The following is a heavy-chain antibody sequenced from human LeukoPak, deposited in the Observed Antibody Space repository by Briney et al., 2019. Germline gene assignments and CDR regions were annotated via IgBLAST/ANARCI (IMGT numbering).Heavy chain of an antibody. D-gene: IGHD4-11*01. J-gene: IGHJ4*02. CDR2: ISYDGSNK. V-gene: IGHV3-30*18. CDR3: AKGHDYRLDLTSDY. Sequence: GGSLRLSCAAPGFTFSSYGMHWVRQAPGKGLEWVAVISYDGSNKYYADSVKGRFTISRDNSKNTLYLQMNSLRAEDTAVYYCAKGHDYRLDLTSDYWGQGTLVTVSS. CDR1: GFTFSSYG.